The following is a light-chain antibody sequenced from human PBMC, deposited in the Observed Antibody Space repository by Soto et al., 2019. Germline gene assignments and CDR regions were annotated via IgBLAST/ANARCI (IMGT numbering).Light chain of an antibody. CDR3: LQDYNYPRT. CDR2: AAS. V-gene: IGKV1-6*01. CDR1: QGIRND. Sequence: AIQMTHSPSSLSASVGDTVTITCRASQGIRNDLGWYQQKPGKAPNLLIYAASSLQSGVPSTFSGSGSGTDFTLTISSLQPEDFATYYCLQDYNYPRTFGQGTKVDIK. J-gene: IGKJ1*01.